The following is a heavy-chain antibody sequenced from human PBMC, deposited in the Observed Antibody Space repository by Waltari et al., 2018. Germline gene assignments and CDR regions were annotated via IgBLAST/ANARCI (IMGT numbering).Heavy chain of an antibody. CDR3: ARYPFLYDFWSAFGGWFDP. Sequence: QVQLQESGPGLVKPSETLSLTCTVSGGSISSYYWSWIRQPPGKGLEWIGYIYYSGSTNYNPSLKSRVTISVDTSKNQFSLKLSSVTAADTAVYYCARYPFLYDFWSAFGGWFDPWGQGTLVTVSS. D-gene: IGHD3-3*01. J-gene: IGHJ5*02. CDR2: IYYSGST. V-gene: IGHV4-59*01. CDR1: GGSISSYY.